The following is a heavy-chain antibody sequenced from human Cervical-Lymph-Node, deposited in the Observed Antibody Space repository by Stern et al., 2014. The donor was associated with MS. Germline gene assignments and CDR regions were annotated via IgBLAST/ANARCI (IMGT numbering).Heavy chain of an antibody. V-gene: IGHV3-48*02. CDR3: ARVDGGDCYSRICYFDY. Sequence: EVQLVESGGGLVQPGGSLRLSCAASGFTFSSYSMNWVRQAPGKGLEWVSYIRSSSSTIYYTDSVKGRFTISRDNAKNSLYLQMNSLRDEDTAVYYCARVDGGDCYSRICYFDYWGQGTLVTVSS. D-gene: IGHD2-21*02. J-gene: IGHJ4*02. CDR2: IRSSSSTI. CDR1: GFTFSSYS.